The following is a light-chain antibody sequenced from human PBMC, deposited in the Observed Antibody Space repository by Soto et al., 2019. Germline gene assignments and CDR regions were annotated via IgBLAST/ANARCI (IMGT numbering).Light chain of an antibody. CDR1: QSISGSY. CDR3: QQYSDSPLT. Sequence: ENVLTQSPGTLSLSPGERATLSCRASQSISGSYLAWYQQKPGQAPRLLIYAASSRATGIPDRFSGSGSGTDFTLTISRLEPEDFAVYHCQQYSDSPLTFGGGTKVEIK. J-gene: IGKJ4*01. CDR2: AAS. V-gene: IGKV3-20*01.